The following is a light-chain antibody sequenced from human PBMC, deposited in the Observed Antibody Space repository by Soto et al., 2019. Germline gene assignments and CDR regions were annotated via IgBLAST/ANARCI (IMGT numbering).Light chain of an antibody. CDR1: QSINGW. Sequence: DIQMTQSPSTLSASVGDRVTVTCRASQSINGWLAWYQQKPGKAPKLLIYDASSLESGVPSRFSGSGSGTEFTLTISSLQPDDFATYYCQQYNSSPSSTFGQGTKVDIK. J-gene: IGKJ1*01. CDR3: QQYNSSPSST. V-gene: IGKV1-5*01. CDR2: DAS.